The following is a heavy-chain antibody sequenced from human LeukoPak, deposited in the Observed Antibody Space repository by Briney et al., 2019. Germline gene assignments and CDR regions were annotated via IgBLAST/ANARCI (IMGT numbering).Heavy chain of an antibody. CDR1: GYTFTGYY. D-gene: IGHD6-13*01. J-gene: IGHJ5*02. CDR3: ASNHGRQQRIRFDP. CDR2: INPNSGGT. Sequence: ASVKVSCKASGYTFTGYYMHWVRQAPGQGLEWMGWINPNSGGTNYAQKFQGRVTMTRDTSISTAYMELSRLRSDDTAVYYCASNHGRQQRIRFDPWGQGTLVTVSS. V-gene: IGHV1-2*02.